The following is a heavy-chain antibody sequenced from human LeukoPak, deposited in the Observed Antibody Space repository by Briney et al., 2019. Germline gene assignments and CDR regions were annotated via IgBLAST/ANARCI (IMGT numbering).Heavy chain of an antibody. CDR1: GFTFSSYA. CDR2: ISYDGSNK. J-gene: IGHJ5*02. D-gene: IGHD4-17*01. V-gene: IGHV3-30-3*01. CDR3: ARGRYGDYLDYNWFDP. Sequence: GGSLRLSCAASGFTFSSYAMHWVRQAPGKGLEWVAVISYDGSNKYYADSVKGRFTISRDNSKNTLYLQMNSLRAEDTAVYYCARGRYGDYLDYNWFDPWGQGTLVTVSS.